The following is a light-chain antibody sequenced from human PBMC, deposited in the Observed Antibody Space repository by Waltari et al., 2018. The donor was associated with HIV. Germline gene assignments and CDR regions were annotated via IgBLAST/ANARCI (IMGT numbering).Light chain of an antibody. V-gene: IGKV1-39*01. CDR2: DSF. Sequence: DIEMTQSPASLSASVGDRVSISCRPSESIGPNVNWYQQKPGKAPILLIYDSFTLQTGVPSRFTGSGFGTEFTLTITSLQPEDFATYFCQQSYSVPRIFGLGTKVE. CDR3: QQSYSVPRI. J-gene: IGKJ1*01. CDR1: ESIGPN.